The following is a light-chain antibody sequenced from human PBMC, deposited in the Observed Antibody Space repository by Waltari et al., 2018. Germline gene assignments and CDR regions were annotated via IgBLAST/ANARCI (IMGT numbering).Light chain of an antibody. CDR2: EAS. J-gene: IGKJ4*01. Sequence: EIVLTQSPATLSLSPGERATLSCRASQSVRSYLAWYQQKPGQAPRLLIYEASNRASGIPARFSGSGSGTDFTLTISSLEPEDFAVYYCQQRSGWPNNFGGGTKVEIK. CDR1: QSVRSY. CDR3: QQRSGWPNN. V-gene: IGKV3-11*01.